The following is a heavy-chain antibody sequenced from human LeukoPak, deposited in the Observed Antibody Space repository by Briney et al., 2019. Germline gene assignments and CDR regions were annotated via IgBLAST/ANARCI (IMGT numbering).Heavy chain of an antibody. Sequence: PGGSLRLSCAASGFTVSSNYMSWVRQAPGKGLEWVSVIYSGGSTYYADSVKGRFTISRDNSKNTLYLQMNSLRAEDTAVCYCAREQVLWFGELSPIDAFDIWGQGTMVTVSS. J-gene: IGHJ3*02. V-gene: IGHV3-53*01. CDR3: AREQVLWFGELSPIDAFDI. CDR2: IYSGGST. D-gene: IGHD3-10*01. CDR1: GFTVSSNY.